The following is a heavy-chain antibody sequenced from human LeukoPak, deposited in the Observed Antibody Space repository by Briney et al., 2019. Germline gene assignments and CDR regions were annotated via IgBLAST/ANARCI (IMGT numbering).Heavy chain of an antibody. CDR2: IIPIFGTA. V-gene: IGHV1-69*13. D-gene: IGHD5-18*01. J-gene: IGHJ4*02. CDR1: GGTFSSYA. CDR3: ARGGIQLWLPDYFDY. Sequence: SVKVSCKASGGTFSSYAISWVRQAPGQGLEWMGGIIPIFGTANYAQKFQGRVTITAGESTSTAYMELSSLRSEDTAVYYCARGGIQLWLPDYFDYWGQGTLVTVSS.